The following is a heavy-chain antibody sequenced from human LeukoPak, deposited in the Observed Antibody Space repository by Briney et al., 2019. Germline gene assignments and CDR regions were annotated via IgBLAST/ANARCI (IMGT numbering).Heavy chain of an antibody. V-gene: IGHV3-23*01. CDR3: AKAADYHDSSGYYPGGPYYFDY. CDR2: ISGSGGST. Sequence: GGSLRLSCAASGFTFSSYAMSWVRQAPGKGLEWVSAISGSGGSTHYADSVKGRFTISRDNSKNTLYLQMNSLRAEDTAVYYCAKAADYHDSSGYYPGGPYYFDYWGQGTLVTVSS. D-gene: IGHD3-22*01. CDR1: GFTFSSYA. J-gene: IGHJ4*02.